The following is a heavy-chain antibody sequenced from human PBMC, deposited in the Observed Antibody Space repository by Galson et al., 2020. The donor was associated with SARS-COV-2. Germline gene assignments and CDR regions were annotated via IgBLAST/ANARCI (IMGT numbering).Heavy chain of an antibody. Sequence: YYSGSTYYNPSLKSRVTISVDKSKDQFSLKLTSVTAADTAVYYCARHPEEWLPLEHSGYDSGGWYFDLWGRGTLVTVSS. J-gene: IGHJ2*01. CDR2: YYSGST. CDR3: ARHPEEWLPLEHSGYDSGGWYFDL. V-gene: IGHV4-39*01. D-gene: IGHD5-12*01.